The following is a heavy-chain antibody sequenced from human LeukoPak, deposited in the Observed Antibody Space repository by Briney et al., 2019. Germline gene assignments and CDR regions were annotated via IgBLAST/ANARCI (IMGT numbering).Heavy chain of an antibody. D-gene: IGHD3-10*01. V-gene: IGHV1-18*01. Sequence: ASVKVSCKASGYTFTTYGIIWVRQAPGQGLEWMGYISPYNGNTRYAQSVQGRVTMTTDASTSTAFMEVRTLRPDDTAVYYCAREYHFDSGSYYEDYWGQGAWSPSPQ. J-gene: IGHJ4*02. CDR2: ISPYNGNT. CDR1: GYTFTTYG. CDR3: AREYHFDSGSYYEDY.